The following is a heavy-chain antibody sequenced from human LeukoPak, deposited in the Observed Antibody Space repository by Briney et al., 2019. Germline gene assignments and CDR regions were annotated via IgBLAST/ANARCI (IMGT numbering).Heavy chain of an antibody. CDR3: ARSRSPMDY. Sequence: SETLSLTCAVYGGSFSGYYWSWIRQPPGKGLEWIGEINHSGSTNYNPSLKSRVTISVDTSKNQFSLKLSSVTAADTAVYHCARSRSPMDYWGQGTLVTVSS. J-gene: IGHJ4*02. V-gene: IGHV4-34*01. D-gene: IGHD2-2*01. CDR2: INHSGST. CDR1: GGSFSGYY.